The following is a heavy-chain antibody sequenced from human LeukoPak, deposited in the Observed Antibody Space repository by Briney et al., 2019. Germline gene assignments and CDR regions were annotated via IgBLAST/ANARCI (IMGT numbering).Heavy chain of an antibody. V-gene: IGHV3-15*01. CDR1: GFTFSKAW. D-gene: IGHD3-22*01. CDR3: ASNGIVVVTHFDI. Sequence: GGSLRLSCAASGFTFSKAWMSWVRQAPGKGLEWLGRIKSKADGGTTDYAAPVKGRFTISRDDSKNTLYLQMNSLKTEDTAVYYCASNGIVVVTHFDIWGQGTMVTVSS. CDR2: IKSKADGGTT. J-gene: IGHJ3*02.